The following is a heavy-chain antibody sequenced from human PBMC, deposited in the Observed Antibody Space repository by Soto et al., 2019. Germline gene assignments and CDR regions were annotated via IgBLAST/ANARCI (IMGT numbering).Heavy chain of an antibody. V-gene: IGHV1-8*01. Sequence: ASVKVSCKASGYTFRRYGTSWVRQAPGQGLEWVGWISPNSGNTGYAQKFQGRVTMTRNTSISTAYMELSSLRSEDTAVYYCARGGRFLEWLLQGLYYYYYGMDVWGQGTTVTVSS. CDR3: ARGGRFLEWLLQGLYYYYYGMDV. D-gene: IGHD3-3*01. CDR2: ISPNSGNT. J-gene: IGHJ6*02. CDR1: GYTFRRYG.